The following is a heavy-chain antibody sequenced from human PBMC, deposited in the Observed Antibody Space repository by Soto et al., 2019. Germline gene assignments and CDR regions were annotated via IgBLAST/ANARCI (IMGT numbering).Heavy chain of an antibody. J-gene: IGHJ4*02. CDR2: IYNSGST. CDR1: GGSISSYY. V-gene: IGHV4-59*08. D-gene: IGHD3-16*01. CDR3: IRGGAYVAFDY. Sequence: SETLSLTCTVSGGSISSYYWSWIRQPPGKGLEWIGFIYNSGSTNYNPSLKSRVTISVDTSKNQFSLKLRSVTAADTAVYYCIRGGAYVAFDYWGQGILVTVSS.